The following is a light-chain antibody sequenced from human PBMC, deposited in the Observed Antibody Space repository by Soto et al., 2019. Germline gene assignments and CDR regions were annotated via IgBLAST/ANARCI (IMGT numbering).Light chain of an antibody. Sequence: QSALTQPPSASGSPGQSVAISCSGTSSDVGGYNYVSWYQQHPGKAPKLLIYDVNKRPSGVPVLFSGSECGNTASLTVSGLKADDEAGYYGISYAGSNKPAFGGGTKLTVL. V-gene: IGLV2-8*01. J-gene: IGLJ2*01. CDR2: DVN. CDR3: ISYAGSNKPA. CDR1: SSDVGGYNY.